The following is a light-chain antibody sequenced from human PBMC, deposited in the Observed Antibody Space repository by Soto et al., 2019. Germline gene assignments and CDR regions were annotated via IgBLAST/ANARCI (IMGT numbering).Light chain of an antibody. Sequence: QSALTQPPSASGSPGQSVTISCAGSSSDIGASNSVSWYQQHPGQAPKLLISEVTKRPSGVPDRFSGSKSGNTASLTVSGLQADDEADYYCCSKAGSNKHLVFGGGTKLTVL. CDR2: EVT. CDR1: SSDIGASNS. V-gene: IGLV2-8*01. J-gene: IGLJ3*02. CDR3: CSKAGSNKHLV.